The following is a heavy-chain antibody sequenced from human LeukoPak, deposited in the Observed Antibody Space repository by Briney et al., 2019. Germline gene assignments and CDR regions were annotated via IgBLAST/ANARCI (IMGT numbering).Heavy chain of an antibody. CDR1: GFTFNYAW. CDR2: IKSNSDGGTT. J-gene: IGHJ3*02. Sequence: PGGSLRLSCTGSGFTFNYAWMSWVRQAPGKGLEWVGRIKSNSDGGTTDYAAPVKGRFTISRDDSKNTLYLQMNSLKTEDTAVYYCTTDEGAFDIWGQGTMVTVSS. V-gene: IGHV3-15*01. CDR3: TTDEGAFDI.